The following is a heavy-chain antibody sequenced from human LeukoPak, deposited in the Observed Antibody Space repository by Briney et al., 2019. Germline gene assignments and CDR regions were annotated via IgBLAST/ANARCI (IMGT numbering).Heavy chain of an antibody. CDR3: AIHWGAGWYFDL. V-gene: IGHV1-2*02. Sequence: GASVKVSCKASGYTFIGNYIHWVRQAPGQWLEWMGWIDPNSGGTNYAQKFQGRVTMTRDTSISTAYMELSRLTPDDTAVYYCAIHWGAGWYFDLWGRGTLVSVSS. CDR1: GYTFIGNY. CDR2: IDPNSGGT. J-gene: IGHJ2*01. D-gene: IGHD7-27*01.